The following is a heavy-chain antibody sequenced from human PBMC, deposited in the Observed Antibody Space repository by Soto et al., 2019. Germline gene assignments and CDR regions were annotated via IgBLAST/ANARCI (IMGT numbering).Heavy chain of an antibody. CDR3: STCLCRSRGYAWGSYYAVDF. Sequence: PGGSLRLSCAASGFTFSSYAMSWVRQAPGKGLEWVSAISGSGGSTYYADSVKGRSTISRDNSKNTLYLQMSSLRAEDTAVYYYSTCLCRSRGYAWGSYYAVDFWGQGTLVTVSS. CDR2: ISGSGGST. CDR1: GFTFSSYA. V-gene: IGHV3-23*01. J-gene: IGHJ4*02. D-gene: IGHD1-26*01.